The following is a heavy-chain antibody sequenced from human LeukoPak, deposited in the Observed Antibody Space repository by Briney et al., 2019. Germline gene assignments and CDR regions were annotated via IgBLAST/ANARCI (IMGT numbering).Heavy chain of an antibody. V-gene: IGHV4-38-2*02. CDR2: IYHSGST. D-gene: IGHD6-13*01. CDR1: GYSISSGYY. J-gene: IGHJ5*02. Sequence: SETLSLTCTVSGYSISSGYYWGWIRQPPGKGLEWIGSIYHSGSTYYNPSLKSRVTISVDTSKNQFSLKLSSVTAADTAVYYCARVRSPPEAAAGQNWFDPWGQGTLVTVSS. CDR3: ARVRSPPEAAAGQNWFDP.